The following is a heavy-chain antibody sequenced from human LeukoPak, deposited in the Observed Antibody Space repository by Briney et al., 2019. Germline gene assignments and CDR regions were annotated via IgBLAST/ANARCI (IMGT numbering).Heavy chain of an antibody. J-gene: IGHJ3*02. CDR1: GFTVSSNY. CDR2: IYSGGST. CDR3: ARTIVGAPGDAFDI. Sequence: GGSLRLSCAASGFTVSSNYMSWVRQAPGKGLEWVSVIYSGGSTYYSDSVKGRFTISRDNSKSTLYLQMNSLRAEDTAVYYCARTIVGAPGDAFDIWGQGTMVTVSS. V-gene: IGHV3-53*01. D-gene: IGHD1-26*01.